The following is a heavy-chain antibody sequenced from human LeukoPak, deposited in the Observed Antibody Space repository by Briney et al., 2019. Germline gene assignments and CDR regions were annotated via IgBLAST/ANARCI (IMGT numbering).Heavy chain of an antibody. CDR2: IIPIFGTA. CDR1: GYTFTSYD. V-gene: IGHV1-69*05. CDR3: ASIDHYYDSSGYLLEYFQH. J-gene: IGHJ1*01. Sequence: SVKVSCKASGYTFTSYDINWVRQAPGQGLEWMGGIIPIFGTANYAQKFQGRVTITTDESTSTAYMELSSLRSEDTAVYYCASIDHYYDSSGYLLEYFQHWGQGTLVTVSS. D-gene: IGHD3-22*01.